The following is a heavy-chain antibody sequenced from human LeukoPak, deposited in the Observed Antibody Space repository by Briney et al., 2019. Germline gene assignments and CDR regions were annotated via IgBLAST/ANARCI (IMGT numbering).Heavy chain of an antibody. J-gene: IGHJ4*02. Sequence: GGSLRLSCAASGFTFSSYAMHWVRQAPGKGLEWVAVISYDGSNKYYADSVKGRFTISRDNSKNTLYLQMNSPRAEDTAVYYCARDPAGIAAAVFDYWGQGTLVTVSS. CDR3: ARDPAGIAAAVFDY. D-gene: IGHD6-13*01. V-gene: IGHV3-30*04. CDR1: GFTFSSYA. CDR2: ISYDGSNK.